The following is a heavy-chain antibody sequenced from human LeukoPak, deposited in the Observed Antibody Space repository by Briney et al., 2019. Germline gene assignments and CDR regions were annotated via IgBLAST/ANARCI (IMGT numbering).Heavy chain of an antibody. J-gene: IGHJ4*02. Sequence: PGGSLILSCAVSGFTFSSYEMKWVRQPPGKGLEWVSYIRSSGSVISYADSGKGRFTISRENANTSVYLQMNSLRVEDTAVYYCARDYQRWSNFDCWGQATLVSVSS. CDR3: ARDYQRWSNFDC. CDR1: GFTFSSYE. V-gene: IGHV3-48*03. D-gene: IGHD2-2*01. CDR2: IRSSGSVI.